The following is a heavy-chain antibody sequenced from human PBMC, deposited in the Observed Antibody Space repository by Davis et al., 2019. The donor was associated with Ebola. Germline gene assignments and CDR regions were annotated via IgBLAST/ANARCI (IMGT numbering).Heavy chain of an antibody. J-gene: IGHJ6*02. Sequence: SGPTLVTPTQTLTLTCTFSGFSLSTSGMCVSWIRQPPGKALEWFALLDWDDDKYYSTSLKTRLTISKDTSKKQVVLTMTNMDPVDTATYYCARIRGYSGFRYYYYGRDVWGQGTTVTVSS. CDR2: LDWDDDK. V-gene: IGHV2-70*01. CDR3: ARIRGYSGFRYYYYGRDV. D-gene: IGHD5-12*01. CDR1: GFSLSTSGMC.